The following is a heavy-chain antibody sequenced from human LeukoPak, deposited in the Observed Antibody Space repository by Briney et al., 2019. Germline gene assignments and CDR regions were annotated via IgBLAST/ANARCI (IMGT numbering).Heavy chain of an antibody. J-gene: IGHJ4*02. D-gene: IGHD2-8*02. CDR2: ISDRGST. CDR1: GGSISNYQ. Sequence: PSETLSLTCTVSGGSISNYQWSWIRQPPGKGLEWIGYISDRGSTNYNPSLKSRLTISLDTSKNQFSLRLNSVTAADTAVYYCARHHCTGASPGVSCYGLGAYWGQGTLVTVSS. V-gene: IGHV4-59*08. CDR3: ARHHCTGASPGVSCYGLGAY.